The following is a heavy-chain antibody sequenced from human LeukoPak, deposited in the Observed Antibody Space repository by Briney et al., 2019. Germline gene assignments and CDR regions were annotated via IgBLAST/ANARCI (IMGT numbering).Heavy chain of an antibody. CDR2: INQDGSEQ. J-gene: IGHJ4*02. Sequence: GGSLRLSCAASGFTFSSHWMSWVRQAPGKVLEWVANINQDGSEQYYVDSVKGRFTVSRDNAKNSLYLQMNSLRAEDTAVYYCARIRILVSLDYWGQGTLVTVSS. V-gene: IGHV3-7*01. D-gene: IGHD2-8*02. CDR1: GFTFSSHW. CDR3: ARIRILVSLDY.